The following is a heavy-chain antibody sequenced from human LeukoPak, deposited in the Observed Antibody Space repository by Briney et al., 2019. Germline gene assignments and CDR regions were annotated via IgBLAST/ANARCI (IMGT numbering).Heavy chain of an antibody. Sequence: ASVKVSCKVSGYTLTELSMHWVRQAPGKGLEWTGGFDPEDGETIYAQKFQGRVTMTEDTSTDTAYMKLSSLRSEDTAVYYCATCRDLRWCDAFDIWGQGTMVTVSS. CDR3: ATCRDLRWCDAFDI. CDR2: FDPEDGET. J-gene: IGHJ3*02. CDR1: GYTLTELS. D-gene: IGHD4-23*01. V-gene: IGHV1-24*01.